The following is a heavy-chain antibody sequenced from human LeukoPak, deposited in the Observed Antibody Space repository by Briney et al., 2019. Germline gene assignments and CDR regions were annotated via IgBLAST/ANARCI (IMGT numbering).Heavy chain of an antibody. CDR3: ARAGGYSGYDKNYYMDV. CDR1: GGSISSSSYY. J-gene: IGHJ6*03. D-gene: IGHD5-12*01. CDR2: IYYSGST. V-gene: IGHV4-39*01. Sequence: SETLSLTCTVSGGSISSSSYYWGWIRQPPGKGLEWIGSIYYSGSTYYNPSLKSRVTISVDTSKNQFSLKLSSVTAADTAVYYCARAGGYSGYDKNYYMDVWGKGTTVTVSS.